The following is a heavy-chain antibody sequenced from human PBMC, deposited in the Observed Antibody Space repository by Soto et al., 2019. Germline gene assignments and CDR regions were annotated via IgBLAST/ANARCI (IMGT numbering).Heavy chain of an antibody. CDR2: ISGSGVST. CDR3: AKVGSYSLHYYYYYMDV. CDR1: GFTFSTYA. V-gene: IGHV3-23*01. Sequence: EVQLLESGGGLVQPGGSLRLSCAASGFTFSTYAMSWVRQAPGKGLEWVSTISGSGVSTYYADSVKGRFTISRDNSKNTLFLQMNSLRVEDTAVYYCAKVGSYSLHYYYYYMDVWGEGTTVTVSS. J-gene: IGHJ6*03. D-gene: IGHD6-13*01.